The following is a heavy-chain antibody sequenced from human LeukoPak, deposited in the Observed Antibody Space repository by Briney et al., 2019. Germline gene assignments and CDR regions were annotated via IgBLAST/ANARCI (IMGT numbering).Heavy chain of an antibody. J-gene: IGHJ3*01. CDR3: ARVIGWDEPFDL. D-gene: IGHD1-26*01. CDR2: INTDGSST. CDR1: GFTLSNYW. V-gene: IGHV3-74*01. Sequence: GGSLRLSCSASGFTLSNYWIHWVRQAPGKGLVWVSRINTDGSSTNYADSVRGRFTVSRDNAKNTLYLQMNSLRVEDTAVYYCARVIGWDEPFDLWGHGTLVTVSS.